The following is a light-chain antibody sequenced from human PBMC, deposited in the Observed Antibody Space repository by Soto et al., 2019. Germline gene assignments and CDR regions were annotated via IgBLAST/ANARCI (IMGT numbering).Light chain of an antibody. CDR3: SSYATNYNYV. CDR1: SSDVGGYNY. Sequence: QSALTQPPSASGSPGQSVTISCTGTSSDVGGYNYVSWYQQHPGKAPKLMIFEVSKRSSGVPDRFSGSKSGNTASLTVSGLQAEDEADYYCSSYATNYNYVFGNGPKVTV. V-gene: IGLV2-8*01. J-gene: IGLJ1*01. CDR2: EVS.